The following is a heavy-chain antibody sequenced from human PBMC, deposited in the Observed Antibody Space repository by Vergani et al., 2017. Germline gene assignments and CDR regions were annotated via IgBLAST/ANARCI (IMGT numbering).Heavy chain of an antibody. V-gene: IGHV1-46*01. J-gene: IGHJ5*02. D-gene: IGHD2-21*01. CDR1: GYTFTSYY. Sequence: QVQLVQSGAEVKKPGASVKVSCKASGYTFTSYYIPWLRQAPGQAFEWMGILNPTTGHTTSAQKFMGRVDMTRDPSTDTATPTVQMTLSSLRSEDTAVYYDANSIGYWAGATCLAYYFDHWGQGTRVTVAS. CDR2: LNPTTGHT. CDR3: ANSIGYWAGATCLAYYFDH.